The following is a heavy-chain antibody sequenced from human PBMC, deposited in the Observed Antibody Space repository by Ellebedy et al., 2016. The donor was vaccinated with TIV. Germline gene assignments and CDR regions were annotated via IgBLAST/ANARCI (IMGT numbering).Heavy chain of an antibody. J-gene: IGHJ4*02. Sequence: GESLKISCAVSGFTITSYGMHWVRPAPGKGLEWVAVISYDGNHKYYADSVKGRLTISRDNSKNTLYLQMNSLRVEDTAVYFCARASSGSSYWGYDYWGQGTLVTVSS. CDR2: ISYDGNHK. CDR3: ARASSGSSYWGYDY. D-gene: IGHD3-3*01. CDR1: GFTITSYG. V-gene: IGHV3-30*03.